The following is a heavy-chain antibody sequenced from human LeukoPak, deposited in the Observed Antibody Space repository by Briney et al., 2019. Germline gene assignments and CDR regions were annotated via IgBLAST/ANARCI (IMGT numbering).Heavy chain of an antibody. V-gene: IGHV3-7*01. Sequence: GGSLRLSCAASGFTFSSYWMSWVRQAPGQGLEWVVNINQDGSEKNYVDSVKGRFTISRDNARTSFYLQMNSLRAEDTAIYYCARSLWPEDNWGQGTLVTVSS. CDR2: INQDGSEK. D-gene: IGHD3-16*01. CDR3: ARSLWPEDN. J-gene: IGHJ4*02. CDR1: GFTFSSYW.